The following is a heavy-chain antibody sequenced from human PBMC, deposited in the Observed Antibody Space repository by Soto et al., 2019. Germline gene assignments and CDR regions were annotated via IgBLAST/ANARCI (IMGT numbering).Heavy chain of an antibody. J-gene: IGHJ5*02. V-gene: IGHV3-23*01. Sequence: GGSLRLSCAASGFTFSSYAMSWVRQAPGKGLEWVSAISGSGGSTYYADSVKGRFTISRDNSKNTLYLQMNSLRAEDTAVYYCANLATSYYDFWSGYYPWGQGTLVTVSS. CDR3: ANLATSYYDFWSGYYP. D-gene: IGHD3-3*01. CDR1: GFTFSSYA. CDR2: ISGSGGST.